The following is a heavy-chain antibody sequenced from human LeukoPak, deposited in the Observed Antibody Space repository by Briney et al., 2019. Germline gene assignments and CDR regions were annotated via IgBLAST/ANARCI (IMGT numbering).Heavy chain of an antibody. CDR3: ARGNDYVWGSYRDFDY. D-gene: IGHD3-16*02. V-gene: IGHV4-34*01. J-gene: IGHJ4*02. CDR1: GGSFSGYY. Sequence: SETLSLTCAVYGGSFSGYYWSWIRQPPGKGLEWIGEINHSGSTNYNPSLKSRVTISVDTSKNQFSLKLSSVTAADTAVYYCARGNDYVWGSYRDFDYWGQGTLVTVPS. CDR2: INHSGST.